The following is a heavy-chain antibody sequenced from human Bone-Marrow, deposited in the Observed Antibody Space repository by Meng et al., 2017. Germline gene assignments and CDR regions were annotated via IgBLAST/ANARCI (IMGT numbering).Heavy chain of an antibody. D-gene: IGHD3-16*01. V-gene: IGHV4-31*01. CDR2: IYYSGTT. J-gene: IGHJ5*02. Sequence: QVPPEGSGQGLVKPLKTLSLPCTVSGGSISSGGYYWSWIRQHPGKGLEWIGYIYYSGTTYYNPSLSSLVTISVDTSKNQFSLNLSSVTAADTAVYYCARDIRQGGNIWFDPWGQGTLVTVSS. CDR1: GGSISSGGYY. CDR3: ARDIRQGGNIWFDP.